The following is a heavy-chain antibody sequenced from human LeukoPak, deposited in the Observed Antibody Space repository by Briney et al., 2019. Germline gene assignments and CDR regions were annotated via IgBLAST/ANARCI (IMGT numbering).Heavy chain of an antibody. Sequence: GGSLRLSCAASGFTFSDYYMSWIRQAPGKGLEWVSYISSSGSIIYYADSVKGRFTISRDNAKNSMYLQMNSLRAEDTAVYYCAKSLLTTASGTGRAFDLWGQGTMVTVSS. CDR2: ISSSGSII. CDR1: GFTFSDYY. CDR3: AKSLLTTASGTGRAFDL. D-gene: IGHD1-26*01. V-gene: IGHV3-11*01. J-gene: IGHJ3*01.